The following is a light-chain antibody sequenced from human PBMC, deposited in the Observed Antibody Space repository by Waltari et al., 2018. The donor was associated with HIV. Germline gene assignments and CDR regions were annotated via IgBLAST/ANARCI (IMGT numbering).Light chain of an antibody. V-gene: IGKV1-9*01. CDR2: DAS. CDR1: QDISDF. Sequence: DIQLTQSPSFISASVGDRVTVACRVSQDISDFLAWYQQKPGTATRLLIYDASTLYSGVPSRFRGSGSGTEFTLTISSLQPEDFASYYCQQLHTFPLTFGGGTKV. CDR3: QQLHTFPLT. J-gene: IGKJ4*01.